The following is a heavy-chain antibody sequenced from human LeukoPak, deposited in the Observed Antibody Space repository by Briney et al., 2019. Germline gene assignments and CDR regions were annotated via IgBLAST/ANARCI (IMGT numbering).Heavy chain of an antibody. CDR2: IYHSGST. Sequence: SETLSLTCAVSGGSISSSNWWSWVRQPPGKGLEWIGEIYHSGSTNYNPSLKSRVTISVDKSKNHVSLNLTSVTAADTAVYYCVRPESAGTKYRFDYWGQGALVTVSS. V-gene: IGHV4-4*02. CDR3: VRPESAGTKYRFDY. CDR1: GGSISSSNW. D-gene: IGHD1-1*01. J-gene: IGHJ4*02.